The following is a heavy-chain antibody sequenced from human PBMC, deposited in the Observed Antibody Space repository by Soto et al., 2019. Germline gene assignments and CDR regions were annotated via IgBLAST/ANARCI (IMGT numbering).Heavy chain of an antibody. V-gene: IGHV3-21*01. CDR1: GFTFSSYT. J-gene: IGHJ4*02. CDR3: ARFGYTTEAH. D-gene: IGHD5-12*01. Sequence: EVQLMESGGGLVKPGGSLRLSCAASGFTFSSYTMIWVRQPPGKGLGWVSSISSSRSYIYYADSVKGRFTISRDNAKNSLYLQMNSLRAEDTAVYYCARFGYTTEAHWGQGTLVTVSS. CDR2: ISSSRSYI.